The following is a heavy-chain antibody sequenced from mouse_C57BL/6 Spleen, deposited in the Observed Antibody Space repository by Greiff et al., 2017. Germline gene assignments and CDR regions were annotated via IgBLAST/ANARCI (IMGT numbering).Heavy chain of an antibody. CDR1: GYAFTNYL. CDR2: INPGSGGT. J-gene: IGHJ2*01. CDR3: AGSEQFDY. Sequence: VKLLESGAELVRPGTSVKVSCKASGYAFTNYLIEWVKQRPGQGLEWIGVINPGSGGTNYNEKLKGKATLTAGKSSSTAYMQLRRQTSEDSAVSICAGSEQFDYWGQGTTLTVSS. V-gene: IGHV1-54*01.